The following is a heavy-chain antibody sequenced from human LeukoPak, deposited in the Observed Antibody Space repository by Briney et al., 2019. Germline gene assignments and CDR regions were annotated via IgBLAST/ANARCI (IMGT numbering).Heavy chain of an antibody. CDR3: ARAPRTVPAADYYYYYMDV. Sequence: GASVKVSCKASGGTFSSYAISWVRQAPGQGLEWMGGIIPIFGTANYAQKFQGRVTITADESTSTAYMELSSLRSEDTAVYYCARAPRTVPAADYYYYYMDVWGKGTTVTISS. CDR2: IIPIFGTA. D-gene: IGHD2-2*01. V-gene: IGHV1-69*13. J-gene: IGHJ6*03. CDR1: GGTFSSYA.